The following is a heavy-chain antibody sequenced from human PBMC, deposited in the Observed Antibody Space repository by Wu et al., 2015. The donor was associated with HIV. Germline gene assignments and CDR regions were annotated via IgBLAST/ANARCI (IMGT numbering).Heavy chain of an antibody. CDR3: ARDKSQNFAIFGVVTGNWFDP. CDR2: IIPIFGTA. V-gene: IGHV1-69*12. CDR1: GGTFSSYA. Sequence: QVQLVQSGAEVKKPGSSVKVSCKASGGTFSSYAISWVRQAPGQGLEWMGGIIPIFGTANYAQKFQGRVTITADESTSTAYMELSSLRSEDTAVYYCARDKSQNFAIFGVVTGNWFDPWGQGTLGHRLL. J-gene: IGHJ5*02. D-gene: IGHD3-3*01.